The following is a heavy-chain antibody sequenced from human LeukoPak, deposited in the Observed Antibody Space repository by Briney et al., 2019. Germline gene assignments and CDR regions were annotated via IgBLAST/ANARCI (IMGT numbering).Heavy chain of an antibody. CDR2: LIPTSGTP. CDR3: ASRIADYGSGSSYGY. D-gene: IGHD3-10*01. CDR1: GGTFRSHA. Sequence: SVEVSCKASGGTFRSHALNWVRQAPGQGLEWMGGLIPTSGTPNYAQKFRGRVAITTDDSTSTAYMELNSLTSEDTAVYYCASRIADYGSGSSYGYWGQGTLVTVSS. J-gene: IGHJ4*02. V-gene: IGHV1-69*05.